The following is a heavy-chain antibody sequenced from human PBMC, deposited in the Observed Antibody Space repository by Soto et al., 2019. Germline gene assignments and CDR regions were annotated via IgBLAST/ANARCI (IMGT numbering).Heavy chain of an antibody. V-gene: IGHV3-33*01. CDR3: ARDLGGGVGATTGMDV. J-gene: IGHJ6*02. Sequence: QVQLVESGGGVVQPGRSLRLSCAASGFTFSSYGMHWVRQAPGKGLEWVAVIWYDGSNKYYADSVKGRFTISRDNSKNTRYLQMNSLRAEDTAVYYCARDLGGGVGATTGMDVWGQGTTVTVSS. D-gene: IGHD1-26*01. CDR2: IWYDGSNK. CDR1: GFTFSSYG.